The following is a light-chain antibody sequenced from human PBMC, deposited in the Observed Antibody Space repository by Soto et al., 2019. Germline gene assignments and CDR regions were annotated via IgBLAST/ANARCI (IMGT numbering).Light chain of an antibody. CDR3: QQYNSSPRT. CDR1: QSVSSN. V-gene: IGKV3-20*01. CDR2: GAS. J-gene: IGKJ1*01. Sequence: IVLTQSPGTLSLSPGERATLSCRASQSVSSNLAWYQQKPGQAPRLLIYGASSRATGIQDRFSGGGSGTDFTLTIRSLQPEDFAVYYCQQYNSSPRTFGQGTKVDIK.